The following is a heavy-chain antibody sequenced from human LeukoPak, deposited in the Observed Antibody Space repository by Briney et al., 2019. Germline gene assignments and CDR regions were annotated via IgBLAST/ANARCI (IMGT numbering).Heavy chain of an antibody. V-gene: IGHV3-21*01. CDR2: ITPSSSYI. J-gene: IGHJ4*02. D-gene: IGHD3-22*01. Sequence: GGSLRLSCAASGFTFSDYSINWVRQAPGKGLEWVSSITPSSSYIYYADSVKGRFTIPRDNAKNSLYLQMNSLRAEDTAVYYCVRLRRNSDSSGYHYYYDYWGQGTLVTVSS. CDR1: GFTFSDYS. CDR3: VRLRRNSDSSGYHYYYDY.